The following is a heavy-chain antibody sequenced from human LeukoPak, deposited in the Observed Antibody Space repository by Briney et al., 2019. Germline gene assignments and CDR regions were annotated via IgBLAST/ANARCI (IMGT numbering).Heavy chain of an antibody. Sequence: ASVKVSCKASGYTFTSYYMHWVRQAPGQGLEWMGLINPSGGSTSYAQRFQGRVTMTTDMSTSTVYMELSSLRSEDTAVYYCAREGDVGTFDYWGQGTLVTVSS. J-gene: IGHJ4*02. CDR1: GYTFTSYY. CDR2: INPSGGST. CDR3: AREGDVGTFDY. V-gene: IGHV1-46*01. D-gene: IGHD3-16*01.